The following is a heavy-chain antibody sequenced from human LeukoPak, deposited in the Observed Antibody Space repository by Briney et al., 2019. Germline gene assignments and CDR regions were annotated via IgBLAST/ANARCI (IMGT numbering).Heavy chain of an antibody. CDR3: ARDLNMLAELEFDP. J-gene: IGHJ5*02. CDR1: GYTFTSYG. V-gene: IGHV1-18*01. CDR2: ISAYNGNT. D-gene: IGHD1-1*01. Sequence: ASVKVSCKASGYTFTSYGISWVRQAPGQGPEWMGWISAYNGNTSYAQKLQGRVTMTTDTSTSTAYMELRSLRSDDTAVYYCARDLNMLAELEFDPWGQGTLVTVSS.